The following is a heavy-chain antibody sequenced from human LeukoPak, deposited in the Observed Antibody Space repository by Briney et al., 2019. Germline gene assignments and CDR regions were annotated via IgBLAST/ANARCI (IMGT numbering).Heavy chain of an antibody. J-gene: IGHJ4*02. D-gene: IGHD4-23*01. CDR2: INHSGST. CDR3: ARSLPYGGPPFDY. V-gene: IGHV4-34*01. CDR1: GGSFSGYY. Sequence: SETLSLTCAVYGGSFSGYYWSWIRQPPGKGLGWIGEINHSGSTNYNPSLKSRVTISVDTSKNQFSLKLSSVTAADTAVYYCARSLPYGGPPFDYWGQGTLVTVSS.